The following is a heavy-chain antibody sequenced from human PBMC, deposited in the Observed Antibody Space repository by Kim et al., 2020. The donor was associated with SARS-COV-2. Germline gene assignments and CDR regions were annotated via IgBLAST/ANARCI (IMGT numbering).Heavy chain of an antibody. J-gene: IGHJ4*02. D-gene: IGHD3-22*01. V-gene: IGHV3-30*04. Sequence: GGSLRLSCAASGFNFSDYTMHWVRQAPGKGLEWVALISYDGSNEYYADSVKGRFTISRDNSKNTLYLQMNSLRAEDTAVYYCARAMYYYDSSGADYWGQGTLVTVSS. CDR2: ISYDGSNE. CDR3: ARAMYYYDSSGADY. CDR1: GFNFSDYT.